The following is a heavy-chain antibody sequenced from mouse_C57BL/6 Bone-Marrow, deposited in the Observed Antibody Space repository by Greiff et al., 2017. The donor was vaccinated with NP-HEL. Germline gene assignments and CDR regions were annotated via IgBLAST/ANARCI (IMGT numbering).Heavy chain of an antibody. CDR1: GYTFTSYW. J-gene: IGHJ2*01. Sequence: QVQLQQPGAELVKPGASVKLSCKASGYTFTSYWMHWVKQRPGQGLEWIGMIHPNSGSTNYNEKFKSKATLTVDKSSSTAYMQLSSLTSEDSAGYYCARYGYDYPYYFDYWGQGTTLTVSS. V-gene: IGHV1-64*01. CDR2: IHPNSGST. D-gene: IGHD2-4*01. CDR3: ARYGYDYPYYFDY.